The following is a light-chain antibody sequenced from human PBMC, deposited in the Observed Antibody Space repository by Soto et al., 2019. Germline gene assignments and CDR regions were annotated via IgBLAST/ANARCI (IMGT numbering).Light chain of an antibody. V-gene: IGLV1-44*01. Sequence: QSVLTQPLSASASPGQRVTISCSGGSSNIGSNTVAWYQHLPGTAPPRLIFTAGQRPSGVPGRFSGSKSGTSASLAISGLQSEDEGDYYCQSYDNSLSGSWVFGGGTKLTVL. CDR1: SSNIGSNT. CDR2: TAG. J-gene: IGLJ3*02. CDR3: QSYDNSLSGSWV.